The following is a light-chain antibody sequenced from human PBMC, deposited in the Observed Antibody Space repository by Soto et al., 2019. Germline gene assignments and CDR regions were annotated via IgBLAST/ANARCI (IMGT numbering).Light chain of an antibody. CDR2: GNN. CDR1: SSNIGGNT. V-gene: IGLV1-44*01. Sequence: QAVVTQPPSASATPGQRVTISCSGSSSNIGGNTVNWYQQFPGTAPKLLMYGNNQRPSGVPDRFSGSKSGTSASLAISGLQSEDEADYCCAAWDDSLSGYVFGTGTKLTVL. CDR3: AAWDDSLSGYV. J-gene: IGLJ1*01.